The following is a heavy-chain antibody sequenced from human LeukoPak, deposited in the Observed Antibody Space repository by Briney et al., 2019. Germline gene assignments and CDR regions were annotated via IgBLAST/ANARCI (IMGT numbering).Heavy chain of an antibody. CDR3: AGRDCTNGVCYTIRGYYYYMDV. Sequence: SVKVSCKASGGTFSSYAISWVRQAPGQGLEWTGGIIPIFGTANYAQKFQGRVTITTDESTSTAYMELSSLRSEDTAVYYCAGRDCTNGVCYTIRGYYYYMDVWGKGTTVTVSS. D-gene: IGHD2-8*01. J-gene: IGHJ6*03. CDR2: IIPIFGTA. V-gene: IGHV1-69*05. CDR1: GGTFSSYA.